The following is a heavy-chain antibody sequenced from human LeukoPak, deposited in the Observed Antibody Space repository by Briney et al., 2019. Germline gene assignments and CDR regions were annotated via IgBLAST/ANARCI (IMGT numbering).Heavy chain of an antibody. CDR1: GYTFTSYY. J-gene: IGHJ4*02. D-gene: IGHD2-15*01. Sequence: GASVKVSCKASGYTFTSYYMHWVRQAPGQGLEWMGIINPSGGSTSYAQKFQGRVTVTRDTSTSTVYMELSSLRSEDTAVYYCARGDGLYCSGGSCLPDYWGQGTLVTVSS. V-gene: IGHV1-46*01. CDR3: ARGDGLYCSGGSCLPDY. CDR2: INPSGGST.